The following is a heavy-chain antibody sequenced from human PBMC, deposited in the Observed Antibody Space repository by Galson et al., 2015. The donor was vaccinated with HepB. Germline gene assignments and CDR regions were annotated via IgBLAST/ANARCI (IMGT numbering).Heavy chain of an antibody. V-gene: IGHV1-69*10. D-gene: IGHD6-6*01. CDR2: IIPILGIA. CDR1: GGTFSSYA. J-gene: IGHJ6*03. Sequence: SVKVSCKASGGTFSSYAISWVRQAPGQGLEWMGGIIPILGIANYAQKFQGRVTITADKSTSTAYMELSSLRSEDTAVYYCARDLKAARLPYYYYYMDVWGKGTTVTVSS. CDR3: ARDLKAARLPYYYYYMDV.